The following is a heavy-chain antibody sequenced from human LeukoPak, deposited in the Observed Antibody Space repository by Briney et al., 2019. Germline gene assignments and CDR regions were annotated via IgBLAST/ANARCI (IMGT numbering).Heavy chain of an antibody. J-gene: IGHJ6*03. CDR1: GYTFTSYG. Sequence: ASVKVSCKASGYTFTSYGISWVRQAPGQGLEWMGWISAYNGNTNYAQKLQGRVTMTTDTSTSTAYMELRSLRSDDTAVYYCARVYYYGSGMYYYYMDVWGKGTTVTISS. V-gene: IGHV1-18*01. D-gene: IGHD3-10*01. CDR3: ARVYYYGSGMYYYYMDV. CDR2: ISAYNGNT.